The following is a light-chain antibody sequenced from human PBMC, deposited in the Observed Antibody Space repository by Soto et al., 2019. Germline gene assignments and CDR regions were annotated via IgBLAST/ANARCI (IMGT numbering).Light chain of an antibody. CDR3: ATWDDSLTGFV. J-gene: IGLJ1*01. CDR1: SSNIGSYT. V-gene: IGLV1-44*01. CDR2: NNN. Sequence: QSVLTQPPSASGTPGQRVTISCSGSSSNIGSYTVNWYQQLPGMAPKLLIYNNNQRPSGVPDRFSGSKSGTSASLAISGLQSEDEAAYHCATWDDSLTGFVFGPGTKLTVL.